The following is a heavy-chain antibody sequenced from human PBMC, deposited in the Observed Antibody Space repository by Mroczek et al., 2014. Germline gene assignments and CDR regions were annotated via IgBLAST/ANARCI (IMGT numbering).Heavy chain of an antibody. D-gene: IGHD3-10*01. J-gene: IGHJ4*02. V-gene: IGHV4-59*01. CDR3: ARGTHYYGSGSYSVTIDY. CDR1: GGSISSYY. CDR2: IYYSGST. Sequence: QVQLQESGPGLVKPSETLSLTCTVSGGSISSYYWSWIRQPPGKGLEWIGYIYYSGSTNYNPSLKSRVTISVDTSKNQFSLKLSSVTAADTAVYYCARGTHYYGSGSYSVTIDYWGQGTLVTVSS.